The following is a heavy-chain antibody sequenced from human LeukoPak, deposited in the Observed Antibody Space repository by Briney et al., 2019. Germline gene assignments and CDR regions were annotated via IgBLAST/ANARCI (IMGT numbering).Heavy chain of an antibody. CDR2: ISSSSSTI. Sequence: GGSLRLSCAASGFTFSSYSMNWVRQAPGKGLEWVSYISSSSSTIYYADSVKGRFTISRDNAKNSLYLQMNSLRSEDTAVYYCARDPLGGVSAFDIWGQGTMVTVSS. V-gene: IGHV3-48*01. J-gene: IGHJ3*02. CDR1: GFTFSSYS. D-gene: IGHD2-8*01. CDR3: ARDPLGGVSAFDI.